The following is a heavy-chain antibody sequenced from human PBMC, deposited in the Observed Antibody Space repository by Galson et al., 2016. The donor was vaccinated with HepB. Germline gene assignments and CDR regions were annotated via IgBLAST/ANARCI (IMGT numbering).Heavy chain of an antibody. CDR1: GFTFSSCP. J-gene: IGHJ4*02. CDR3: AKGRVRYSRSSDIDY. D-gene: IGHD6-6*01. Sequence: SLRLSCAASGFTFSSCPMSWVRQAPGKGLEWVSSISGSGGSTKYADSVKGRFTISRDNSKNTLFLQMNSLRAEDTALYYCAKGRVRYSRSSDIDYWGQGPLVAVSS. V-gene: IGHV3-23*01. CDR2: ISGSGGST.